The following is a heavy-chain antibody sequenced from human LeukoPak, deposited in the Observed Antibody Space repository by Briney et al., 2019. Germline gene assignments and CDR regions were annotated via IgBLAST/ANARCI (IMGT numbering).Heavy chain of an antibody. Sequence: GESLKISCKGSGYIFTSYWIGWVRQMPGKGLEWMGIIYPGDSDTRYSPSFQGQVTISADKSISTAYLQWSSLKASDTAMYYCAGGWELLGDAFDIWGQGTMVTVSS. J-gene: IGHJ3*02. D-gene: IGHD1-26*01. CDR2: IYPGDSDT. CDR3: AGGWELLGDAFDI. V-gene: IGHV5-51*01. CDR1: GYIFTSYW.